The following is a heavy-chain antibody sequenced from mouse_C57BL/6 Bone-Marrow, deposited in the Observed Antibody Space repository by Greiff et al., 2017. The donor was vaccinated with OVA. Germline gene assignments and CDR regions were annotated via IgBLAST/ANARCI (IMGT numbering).Heavy chain of an antibody. D-gene: IGHD5-1-1*01. V-gene: IGHV5-9*01. J-gene: IGHJ4*01. Sequence: EVKLQESGGGLVKPGGSLKLSCAASGFTFSSYTMSWVRQTPEKRLEWVATISGGGGNTYYPDSVKGRFTISRDDAKNTLYLQMSSLRSEDTALYYCARHIPYLYMDYWGQGTSVTVSS. CDR2: ISGGGGNT. CDR1: GFTFSSYT. CDR3: ARHIPYLYMDY.